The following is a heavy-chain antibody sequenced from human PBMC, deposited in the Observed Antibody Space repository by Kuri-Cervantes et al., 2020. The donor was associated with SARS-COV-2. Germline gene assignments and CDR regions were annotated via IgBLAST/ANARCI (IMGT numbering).Heavy chain of an antibody. CDR1: GFTFDDYG. Sequence: GESLKISCAASGFTFDDYGMSWVRQAPGKGLEWVSGINWNGGSTGYADSVKGRFTISRDNAKNSLYLQTNSLRAEDTALYYCARGDRYGDYQTFDYWGQGTLVTVSS. CDR2: INWNGGST. J-gene: IGHJ4*02. D-gene: IGHD4-17*01. V-gene: IGHV3-20*04. CDR3: ARGDRYGDYQTFDY.